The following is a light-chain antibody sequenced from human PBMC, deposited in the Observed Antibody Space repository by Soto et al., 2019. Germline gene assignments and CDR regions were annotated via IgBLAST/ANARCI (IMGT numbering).Light chain of an antibody. J-gene: IGKJ5*01. CDR3: QQLNTYPIT. V-gene: IGKV1-9*01. CDR2: AAS. Sequence: IQLTQSPSSLSASVGDRVSISCRAIQGINSYLAWYQQKPGKAPKLLIYAASTLQSGVPSRFSGGGSGADYILSINSLQPEDFATYYCQQLNTYPITLGQGTRLDIK. CDR1: QGINSY.